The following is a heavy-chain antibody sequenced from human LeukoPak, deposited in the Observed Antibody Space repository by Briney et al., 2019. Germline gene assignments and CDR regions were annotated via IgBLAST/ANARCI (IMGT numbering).Heavy chain of an antibody. CDR1: GFTFSSYA. D-gene: IGHD3-22*01. Sequence: GGSLRLSCAASGFTFSSYAMSWVRQAPGKGLEWVPGISGSGDNTNYADSVKGRFTISRGNSKNTLYVQVNSLGTEDTAAYYCAKGSYYDSSGSFYFDYWGQGTLVTVSS. CDR2: ISGSGDNT. J-gene: IGHJ4*02. V-gene: IGHV3-23*01. CDR3: AKGSYYDSSGSFYFDY.